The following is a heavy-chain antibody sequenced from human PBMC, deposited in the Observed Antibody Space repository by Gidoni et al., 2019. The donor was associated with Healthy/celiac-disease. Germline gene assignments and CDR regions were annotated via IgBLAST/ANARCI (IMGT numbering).Heavy chain of an antibody. CDR2: IYYSGST. Sequence: QLQLQESGPGLVKPSETLSLTCTVPGGSISSSSYYWGWIRQPPGKGLEWIGSIYYSGSTYYNPSLKSRVTISVDTSKNQFSLKLSSVTAADTAVYYCARRKGSWVAASGGFDYWGQGTLVTVSS. J-gene: IGHJ4*02. CDR3: ARRKGSWVAASGGFDY. D-gene: IGHD2-15*01. V-gene: IGHV4-39*01. CDR1: GGSISSSSYY.